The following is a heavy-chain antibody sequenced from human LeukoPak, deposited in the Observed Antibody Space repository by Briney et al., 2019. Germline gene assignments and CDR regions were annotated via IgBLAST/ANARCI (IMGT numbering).Heavy chain of an antibody. V-gene: IGHV3-7*01. D-gene: IGHD2/OR15-2a*01. Sequence: GGSLRLSCAASGFTVSSNYMSWVRQAPGKGLEWVANIKQDGSEKYYVDSVKGRFTISRDNAKNSLYLQMNSLRAEDTAVYYCARLYYYGDAFDIWGQGTMVTVSS. CDR1: GFTVSSNY. CDR3: ARLYYYGDAFDI. J-gene: IGHJ3*02. CDR2: IKQDGSEK.